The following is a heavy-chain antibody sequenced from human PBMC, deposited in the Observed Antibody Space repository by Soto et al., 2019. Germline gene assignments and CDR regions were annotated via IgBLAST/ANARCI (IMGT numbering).Heavy chain of an antibody. CDR2: ISPYNGNT. D-gene: IGHD3-22*01. CDR3: ARERSPYYDTNGRYSGNWFDL. V-gene: IGHV1-18*01. CDR1: GYTFTTYS. J-gene: IGHJ5*02. Sequence: GASVKVSCKASGYTFTTYSISWVRQAPGQGLEWMGWISPYNGNTIYAQNLQGRLTMTTDTSTSTAYMELRSLRSDDTAVYFCARERSPYYDTNGRYSGNWFDLWGQGTLVTVSS.